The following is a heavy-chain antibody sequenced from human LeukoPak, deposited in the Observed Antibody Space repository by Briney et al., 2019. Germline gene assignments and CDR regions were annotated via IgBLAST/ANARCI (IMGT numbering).Heavy chain of an antibody. J-gene: IGHJ4*02. D-gene: IGHD2-15*01. CDR1: GFTFSRYA. V-gene: IGHV3-30-3*01. Sequence: GRSLRLSCAASGFTFSRYAMHWVRQAPGKGLEWVAIISYGGSNKYYADSVKGRFTISRDKFKNTLYLQMNSLRAEDTAVYYCARREDCSGGSCYDAFDYWGQGALVTVSS. CDR3: ARREDCSGGSCYDAFDY. CDR2: ISYGGSNK.